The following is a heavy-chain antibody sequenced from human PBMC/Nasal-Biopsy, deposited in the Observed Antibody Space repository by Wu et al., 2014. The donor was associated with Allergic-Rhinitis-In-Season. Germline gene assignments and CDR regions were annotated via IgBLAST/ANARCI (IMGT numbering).Heavy chain of an antibody. CDR3: AKYGEPPNNWFDA. Sequence: YYRSKWYSDYAVSVRSRITINPDTSKNQVSLQLNSVTPEDTAVYYCAKYGEPPNNWFDAWGQGTLVTVSS. CDR2: YYRSKWYS. D-gene: IGHD4/OR15-4a*01. J-gene: IGHJ5*02. V-gene: IGHV6-1*01.